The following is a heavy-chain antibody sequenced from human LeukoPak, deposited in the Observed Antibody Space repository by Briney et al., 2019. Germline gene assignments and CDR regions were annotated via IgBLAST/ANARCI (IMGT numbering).Heavy chain of an antibody. CDR3: ARGGTTGQWGYFDY. V-gene: IGHV1-3*01. J-gene: IGHJ4*02. CDR1: GYTFTPYA. D-gene: IGHD6-19*01. Sequence: ASVNVSCKASGYTFTPYAMHWVRQAPGQRLEWMGWINAGNGNTEYSQKFQGRVTITRDTSASTAYMEPSTLISEDTAVYYCARGGTTGQWGYFDYWGQGTLVTVSS. CDR2: INAGNGNT.